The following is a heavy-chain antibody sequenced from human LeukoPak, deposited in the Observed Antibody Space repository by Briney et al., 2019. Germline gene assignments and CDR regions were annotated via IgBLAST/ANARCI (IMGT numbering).Heavy chain of an antibody. J-gene: IGHJ4*02. V-gene: IGHV3-48*03. D-gene: IGHD5-18*01. CDR3: ASSRGYNYGYRALELPPSPID. CDR2: ISSSSSTI. CDR1: GFTFSSYE. Sequence: GGSLRLSCAASGFTFSSYEMNWVRQAPGKGLEWVSYISSSSSTIYYAGSVKGRFTISRDNAKNSPYLKMNSLRLEDTAVYYCASSRGYNYGYRALELPPSPIDWGQGTLVTVSS.